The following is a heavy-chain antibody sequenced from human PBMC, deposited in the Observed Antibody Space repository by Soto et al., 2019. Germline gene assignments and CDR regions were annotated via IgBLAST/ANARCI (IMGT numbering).Heavy chain of an antibody. Sequence: QVQLVQSGAEVKKPGSSVKVSCKAPGGTFSSYAISWVRQAPGQGLEWMGGIIPIFGTAKYGQKFQGRVTITSDESTITGYMELSSLRSEDTAVYYCARSPGGSSSVDLYYYYYYGMDVWGQGTTVTVSS. CDR2: IIPIFGTA. V-gene: IGHV1-69*01. CDR3: ARSPGGSSSVDLYYYYYYGMDV. CDR1: GGTFSSYA. D-gene: IGHD2-15*01. J-gene: IGHJ6*02.